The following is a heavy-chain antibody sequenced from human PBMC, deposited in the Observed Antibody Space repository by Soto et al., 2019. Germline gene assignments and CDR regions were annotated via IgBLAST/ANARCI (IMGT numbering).Heavy chain of an antibody. CDR3: ARDQPYDYVWGSYPPPPIDY. CDR2: INAGNGNT. D-gene: IGHD3-16*02. Sequence: ASVKVSCKASGYTFTSYAMHWVRQAPGQRLEWMGWINAGNGNTKYSQKFQGRVTITRDTSASTAYMELSSLRSEDTAVYYCARDQPYDYVWGSYPPPPIDYWGQGTLVTVSS. J-gene: IGHJ4*02. V-gene: IGHV1-3*01. CDR1: GYTFTSYA.